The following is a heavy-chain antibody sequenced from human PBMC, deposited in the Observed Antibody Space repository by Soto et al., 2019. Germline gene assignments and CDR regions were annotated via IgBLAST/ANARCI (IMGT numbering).Heavy chain of an antibody. CDR1: GGGFSTYA. CDR2: ITPIFGTT. V-gene: IGHV1-69*13. CDR3: ATGGTTVTRSFDY. J-gene: IGHJ4*02. D-gene: IGHD4-17*01. Sequence: SVKVSCKASGGGFSTYAITWVRQAPGQGLEWMGGITPIFGTTNYAQKFQGRVTITADESTTTVHMELTSLTSEDTAVYYCATGGTTVTRSFDYWGQGTLVTVSS.